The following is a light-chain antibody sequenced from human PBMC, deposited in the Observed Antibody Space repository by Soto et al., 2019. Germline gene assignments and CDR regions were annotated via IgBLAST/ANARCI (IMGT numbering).Light chain of an antibody. CDR3: QHRSNWPLT. J-gene: IGKJ4*01. Sequence: EIVLTQSPGTLSLSPGERATLSCRASQSVRSYLAWYQQKPGQAPRLLISDASSRATGVPDTFSGSGSGTDFTLTISRLEPEDFAVYYCQHRSNWPLTFGGGTKVEIK. CDR2: DAS. V-gene: IGKV3-11*01. CDR1: QSVRSY.